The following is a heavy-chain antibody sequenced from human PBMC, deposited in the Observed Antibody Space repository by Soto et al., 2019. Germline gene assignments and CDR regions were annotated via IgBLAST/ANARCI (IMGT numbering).Heavy chain of an antibody. D-gene: IGHD3-10*01. V-gene: IGHV4-59*08. CDR2: IYYRGTT. J-gene: IGHJ6*02. CDR3: AGFGELFNYYGMDV. Sequence: PSETLSLTCTVSGGSISRYYWSWIRQPPGKGLEWIGYIYYRGTTNYNPSLKSRVTISVDTSKNQFSLKLSSVTAADTAVYYCAGFGELFNYYGMDVWGQGTTVTVSS. CDR1: GGSISRYY.